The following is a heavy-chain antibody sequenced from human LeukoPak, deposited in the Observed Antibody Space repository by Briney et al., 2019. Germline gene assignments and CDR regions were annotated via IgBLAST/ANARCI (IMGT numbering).Heavy chain of an antibody. CDR2: IYSGGST. CDR1: GFNVSRNY. J-gene: IGHJ4*02. D-gene: IGHD3-9*01. CDR3: AWTILTGSEYY. Sequence: PGGSLRLSCAASGFNVSRNYMSWVRQAPGKGLEWVSVIYSGGSTYYADSVKGRFTISRDNSKNTLYLQMNSLRAEDTAVYYCAWTILTGSEYYWGQGTLVTASP. V-gene: IGHV3-66*01.